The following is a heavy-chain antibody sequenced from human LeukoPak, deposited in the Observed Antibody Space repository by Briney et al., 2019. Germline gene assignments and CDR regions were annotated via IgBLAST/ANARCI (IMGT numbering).Heavy chain of an antibody. CDR2: LYYSGST. CDR1: GDSISSSNSY. J-gene: IGHJ4*02. Sequence: SETLSLTCTVSGDSISSSNSYRGWIRQPPGKGLEWIGSLYYSGSTNYNPSLKSRVTISVDTSKNQFSLKLSSVTAADTAVYYCARGSHSGSHGYWGQGTLVTVSS. D-gene: IGHD1-26*01. CDR3: ARGSHSGSHGY. V-gene: IGHV4-39*07.